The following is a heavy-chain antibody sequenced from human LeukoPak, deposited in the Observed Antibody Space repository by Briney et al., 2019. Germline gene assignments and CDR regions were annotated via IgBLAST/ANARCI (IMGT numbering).Heavy chain of an antibody. Sequence: SETLSLTCTVSGGSISSGSYYWSWIRQPAGKGLEWIGRIYTSRSTNYNPSLKSRVTISVDTSKNQFSLKLSSVTAADTAVYYCARTLLPAASNNWFDPWGQGTLVTVSS. D-gene: IGHD2-2*01. J-gene: IGHJ5*02. CDR1: GGSISSGSYY. CDR3: ARTLLPAASNNWFDP. CDR2: IYTSRST. V-gene: IGHV4-61*02.